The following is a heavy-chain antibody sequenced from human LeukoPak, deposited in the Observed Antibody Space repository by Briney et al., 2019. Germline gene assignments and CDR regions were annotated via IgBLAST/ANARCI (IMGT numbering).Heavy chain of an antibody. V-gene: IGHV4-34*01. D-gene: IGHD3-3*01. CDR3: ARAGVVIPDDAFDI. Sequence: PGRSLRLSCAASGFTFSSYGMHWVRQAPGKGLEWIGEINHSGSTNYNPSLKSRVTISVDTSKNQFSLKLSSVTAADTAVYYCARAGVVIPDDAFDIWGQGTMVTVSS. CDR2: INHSGST. CDR1: GFTFSSYG. J-gene: IGHJ3*02.